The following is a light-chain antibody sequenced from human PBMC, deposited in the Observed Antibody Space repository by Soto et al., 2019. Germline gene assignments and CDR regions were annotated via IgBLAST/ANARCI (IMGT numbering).Light chain of an antibody. J-gene: IGKJ4*01. V-gene: IGKV3-20*01. CDR3: QQCNSWPLT. Sequence: EIVLTQSPGTLSLSPGERATLSCRASQSINYSNLAWYQQKPGQAPRLLIYGASSGATGIPDRFSGSGSGTDFTLTISRLEPEDFAVYYCQQCNSWPLTFGGGTTVEV. CDR2: GAS. CDR1: QSINYSN.